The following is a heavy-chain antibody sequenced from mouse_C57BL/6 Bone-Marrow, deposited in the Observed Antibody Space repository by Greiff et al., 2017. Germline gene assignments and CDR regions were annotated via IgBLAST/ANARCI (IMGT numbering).Heavy chain of an antibody. CDR3: TRSREYDYGFVY. Sequence: QVQLQQSGAELVKPGASVTLSCKASGYTFTDYEMHWVKQTPVHGLEWIGAIDPETGGTAYNQKFKGKAILTTDKSSSTAYMELRSLTSEDSAVDYCTRSREYDYGFVYWGEATILS. V-gene: IGHV1-15*01. CDR2: IDPETGGT. CDR1: GYTFTDYE. J-gene: IGHJ2*01. D-gene: IGHD2-4*01.